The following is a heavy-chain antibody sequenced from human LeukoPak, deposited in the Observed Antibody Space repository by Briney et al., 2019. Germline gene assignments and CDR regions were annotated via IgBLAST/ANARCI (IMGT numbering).Heavy chain of an antibody. Sequence: GGSLRLSCTVSGFTFSSNSMSWVRQAPGKGLEWVSFIYSGSTHYSDSVKGRFTISRDNSNNTLYLQMNSLRAEDTAVYYCARRAGAYSHPYDYWGQGTLVTVSS. J-gene: IGHJ4*02. CDR1: GFTFSSNS. CDR2: IYSGST. D-gene: IGHD4/OR15-4a*01. CDR3: ARRAGAYSHPYDY. V-gene: IGHV3-53*01.